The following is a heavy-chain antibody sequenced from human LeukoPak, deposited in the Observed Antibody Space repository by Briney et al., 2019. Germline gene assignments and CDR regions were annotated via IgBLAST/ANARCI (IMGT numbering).Heavy chain of an antibody. D-gene: IGHD3-22*01. Sequence: GGSLRLSCTASGFTFSGYSMNWIRQAPGKGLEWVSSFGTRSTSIYHAGSVKGRFAISRDNAKNSLYLQMNSLRAEDTALYYCAREVSEGFDFWGQETLVTVSS. CDR3: AREVSEGFDF. J-gene: IGHJ4*02. CDR2: FGTRSTSI. V-gene: IGHV3-21*01. CDR1: GFTFSGYS.